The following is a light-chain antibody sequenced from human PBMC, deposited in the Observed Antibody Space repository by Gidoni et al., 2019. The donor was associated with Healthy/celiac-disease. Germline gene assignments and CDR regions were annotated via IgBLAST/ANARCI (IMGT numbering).Light chain of an antibody. J-gene: IGLJ2*01. Sequence: SYVLTQPPSVSVAPGQTDRITCGGNNIGSKSVHWYQQRPGQAPVLVVYDNSDRPSGIPERISGSNSGNTATLTISRVEAGDEADYYCQVWDSSSDHVVFGGGTKLTVL. CDR1: NIGSKS. CDR3: QVWDSSSDHVV. V-gene: IGLV3-21*02. CDR2: DNS.